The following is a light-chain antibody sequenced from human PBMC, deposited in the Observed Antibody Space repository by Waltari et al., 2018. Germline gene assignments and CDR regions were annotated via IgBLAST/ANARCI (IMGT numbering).Light chain of an antibody. CDR3: QAGDTDTVI. CDR1: KLGEKY. J-gene: IGLJ2*01. CDR2: QDD. Sequence: SYEVTQSPSVSVSPGQTAAITCSGDKLGEKYVCWYQQKPGQSPLLVLYQDDKRPSGIPERFSGSNSGNTATLVISGTQAMDEADYYCQAGDTDTVIFGGGTKLTVL. V-gene: IGLV3-1*01.